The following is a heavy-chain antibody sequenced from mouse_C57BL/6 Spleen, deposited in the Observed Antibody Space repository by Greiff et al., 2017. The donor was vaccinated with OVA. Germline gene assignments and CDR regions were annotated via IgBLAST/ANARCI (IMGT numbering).Heavy chain of an antibody. Sequence: EVKLMESGGGLVKPGGSLKLSCAASGFTFSSYAMSWVRQTPEKRLEWVATISDGGSYTYYPDNVKGRFTISRDNAKNNLYLQMSHLKSEDTAMYYCARRGSNYPFFDYWGQGTTLTVSS. V-gene: IGHV5-4*03. J-gene: IGHJ2*01. CDR3: ARRGSNYPFFDY. CDR2: ISDGGSYT. CDR1: GFTFSSYA. D-gene: IGHD2-5*01.